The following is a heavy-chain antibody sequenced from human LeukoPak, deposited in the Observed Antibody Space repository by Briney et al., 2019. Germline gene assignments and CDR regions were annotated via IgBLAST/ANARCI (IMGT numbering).Heavy chain of an antibody. CDR2: ISGDGVGT. Sequence: GGSLRLSCAAPGFTFRNYAMSWVRQAPGKGLEWVAAISGDGVGTYYADSVKGRFDISRDNSKNTLYLQMNSLRTEDTAVYYCAKDANYLDSSGYLIPFDFWGQGTLVTVSS. J-gene: IGHJ4*02. CDR3: AKDANYLDSSGYLIPFDF. D-gene: IGHD3-22*01. CDR1: GFTFRNYA. V-gene: IGHV3-23*01.